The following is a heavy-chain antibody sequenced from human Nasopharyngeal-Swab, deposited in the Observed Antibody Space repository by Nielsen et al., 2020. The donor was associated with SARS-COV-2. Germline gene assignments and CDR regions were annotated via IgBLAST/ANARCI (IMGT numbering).Heavy chain of an antibody. D-gene: IGHD3-10*01. J-gene: IGHJ4*02. CDR1: GFTFSSYA. V-gene: IGHV3-23*01. CDR3: AKRVLRWTGSFDY. CDR2: ISGSGGST. Sequence: GESLKISCAASGFTFSSYAMSWVRQAPGKGLEWVSAISGSGGSTYYADSVKGRFTISRDNPKNTLYLQMNSLRAEDTAVYYCAKRVLRWTGSFDYWGQGTLVTVSS.